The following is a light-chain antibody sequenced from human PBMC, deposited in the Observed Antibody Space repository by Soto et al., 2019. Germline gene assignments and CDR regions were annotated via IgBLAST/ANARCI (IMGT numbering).Light chain of an antibody. CDR3: QQYDRSAPGLT. Sequence: EIVLTQSPGTLSLSPGERATLSCRASQSVSSSYLAWYQQKPGQAPRLLIYGASTRATGIPDRFSGSASGTDFTLIISRLDPEDFAVYYCQQYDRSAPGLTFGPGTKVDIK. J-gene: IGKJ3*01. CDR2: GAS. CDR1: QSVSSSY. V-gene: IGKV3-20*01.